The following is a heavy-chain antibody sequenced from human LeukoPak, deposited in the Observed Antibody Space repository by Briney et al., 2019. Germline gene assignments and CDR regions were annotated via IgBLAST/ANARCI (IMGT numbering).Heavy chain of an antibody. J-gene: IGHJ4*02. CDR3: AAESYYYDSSGGFDY. CDR1: GFTVSSNY. CDR2: IYSGGST. V-gene: IGHV3-66*01. D-gene: IGHD3-22*01. Sequence: PGGSLRLSCAASGFTVSSNYMSWVRQAPGKGLEWVSVIYSGGSTYYADSVKGRFTISRDNSKNTLYLQMNSLRAEDTAVYYCAAESYYYDSSGGFDYWGQGTLVTVSS.